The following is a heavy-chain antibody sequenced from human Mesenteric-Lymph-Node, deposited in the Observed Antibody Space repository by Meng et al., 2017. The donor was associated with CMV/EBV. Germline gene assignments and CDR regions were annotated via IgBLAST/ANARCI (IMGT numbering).Heavy chain of an antibody. Sequence: GGSLRLSCAASGFAFSTYAVTWVRQAPGKGLEWVSAINGNADSTYYADSVKGRFTISRDNPENTLYLQMNSLRAEDTAIYYCARVRYSTGWQFDLWGQGTLVTVSS. CDR3: ARVRYSTGWQFDL. CDR2: INGNADST. V-gene: IGHV3-23*01. CDR1: GFAFSTYA. J-gene: IGHJ5*02. D-gene: IGHD6-19*01.